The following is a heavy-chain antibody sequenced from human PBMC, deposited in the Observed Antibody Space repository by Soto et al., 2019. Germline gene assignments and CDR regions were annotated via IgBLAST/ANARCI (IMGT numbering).Heavy chain of an antibody. CDR1: GLTFSSYA. Sequence: QVQLVESGGGVVQPAKSLRLSCVVSGLTFSSYAMHWVRQTPGKGLEWVAVISDDGSNEYYADSVKGRFTISRDNSKNTVYLQMNSLRPEDTAVYYCAKETPATYYFSGLDVWGQGTTVTVSS. J-gene: IGHJ6*02. CDR2: ISDDGSNE. V-gene: IGHV3-30*18. CDR3: AKETPATYYFSGLDV.